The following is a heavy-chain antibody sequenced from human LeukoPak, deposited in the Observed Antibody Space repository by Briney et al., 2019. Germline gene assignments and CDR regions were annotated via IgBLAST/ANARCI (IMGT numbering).Heavy chain of an antibody. CDR1: GFTFSSYE. Sequence: GGSLRLSCAASGFTFSSYEMNWVRQAPGKGLEWVSYISSSGSTIYYADSVKGRFTISRDNAKNSLYLQMNSLRAEDTAVYYCARDSCSGGSCNPNGWGQGTLVTVSS. CDR2: ISSSGSTI. V-gene: IGHV3-48*03. D-gene: IGHD2-15*01. CDR3: ARDSCSGGSCNPNG. J-gene: IGHJ4*02.